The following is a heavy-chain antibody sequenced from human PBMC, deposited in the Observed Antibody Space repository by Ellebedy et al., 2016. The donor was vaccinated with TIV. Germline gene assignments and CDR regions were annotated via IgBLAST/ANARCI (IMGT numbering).Heavy chain of an antibody. CDR2: FFYGGST. CDR3: ASEPPYFYGASGIYLQDF. J-gene: IGHJ4*02. D-gene: IGHD3-10*01. CDR1: GDSISSYY. V-gene: IGHV4-59*08. Sequence: MPGGSLRLSCTVSGDSISSYYWSWIRQPPGKGLEYIGYFFYGGSTHFNPSLKSRVTISVDTSKNQFSLKLTSVTAADTAVYYCASEPPYFYGASGIYLQDFWGQGTLVTVSS.